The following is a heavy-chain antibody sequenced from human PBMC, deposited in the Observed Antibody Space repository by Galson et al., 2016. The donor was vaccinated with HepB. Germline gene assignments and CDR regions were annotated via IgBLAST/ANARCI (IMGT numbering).Heavy chain of an antibody. CDR2: ISGSGGST. CDR3: AKDKEWRKDTAMVDAFDI. D-gene: IGHD5-18*01. CDR1: GFIFSHHA. J-gene: IGHJ3*02. Sequence: SLRLSCATSGFIFSHHAVSWVRQAPGKGLEWVSVISGSGGSTYSADSVKGRFTISRDNSKNTLYLQMSSLRADDTAVYYCAKDKEWRKDTAMVDAFDIWGQGTMVTVSS. V-gene: IGHV3-23*01.